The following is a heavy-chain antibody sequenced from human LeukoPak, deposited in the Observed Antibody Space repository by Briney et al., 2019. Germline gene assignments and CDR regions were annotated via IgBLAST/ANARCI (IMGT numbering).Heavy chain of an antibody. CDR1: GXSFTSYW. CDR2: IYPGDSDT. Sequence: GESLQISCKGSGXSFTSYWIGWVRQMPGKGLEWMGIIYPGDSDTRYSPSFQGQVTISADKSISTAYLQWSSLKASDTAMYYCARRDCSSTSCFNSAFDIWGQGTMVTVSS. CDR3: ARRDCSSTSCFNSAFDI. J-gene: IGHJ3*02. V-gene: IGHV5-51*01. D-gene: IGHD2-2*01.